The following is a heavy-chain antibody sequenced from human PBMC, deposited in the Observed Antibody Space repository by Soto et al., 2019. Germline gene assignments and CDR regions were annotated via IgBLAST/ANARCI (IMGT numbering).Heavy chain of an antibody. CDR2: IRSRANNFAT. D-gene: IGHD2-2*02. Sequence: VGSLRLSCAASGFIFSGSAIHWVRQASGKGLEWVGRIRSRANNFATSSAASVKGRFTFSRDDSKNTAYLQMNTLKPEDTAVYYCARGQGAAIGDYYYHGMDVWGQGTTVTVSS. CDR1: GFIFSGSA. V-gene: IGHV3-73*01. CDR3: ARGQGAAIGDYYYHGMDV. J-gene: IGHJ6*02.